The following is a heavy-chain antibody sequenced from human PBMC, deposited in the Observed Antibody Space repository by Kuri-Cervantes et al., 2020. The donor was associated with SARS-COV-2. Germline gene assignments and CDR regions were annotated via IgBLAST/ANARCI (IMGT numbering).Heavy chain of an antibody. CDR1: GYSISSGYY. CDR2: IYHSGST. Sequence: SETLSLTCAVSGYSISSGYYWGWIRQPPGKGLEWIGSIYHSGSTYYNPSLKSRVTISVDTSKNQFSLKLSSVTAADTAVYYCAKDNTNWGQGTRVTVSS. CDR3: AKDNTN. V-gene: IGHV4-38-2*02. J-gene: IGHJ4*02.